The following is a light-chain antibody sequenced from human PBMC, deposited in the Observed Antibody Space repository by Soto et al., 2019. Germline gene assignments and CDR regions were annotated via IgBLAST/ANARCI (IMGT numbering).Light chain of an antibody. Sequence: QSALTQPRSVSGSPGQSVTISCTGTSSDVGACNYVSWYQQHPGKAPKVMISDVNRRPSGVPDRFSGSKSGNTASLTISGLQAEDEADYYCCSCAGGLDVFGSGTKLTVL. J-gene: IGLJ1*01. CDR3: CSCAGGLDV. CDR1: SSDVGACNY. CDR2: DVN. V-gene: IGLV2-11*01.